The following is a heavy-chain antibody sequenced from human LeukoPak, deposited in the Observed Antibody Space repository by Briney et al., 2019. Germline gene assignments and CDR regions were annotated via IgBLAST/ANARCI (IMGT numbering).Heavy chain of an antibody. CDR1: GGSFSGYY. D-gene: IGHD2-15*01. J-gene: IGHJ3*02. Sequence: SETLSLTCAVYGGSFSGYYWSWIRQPPGKGLEWIGEINHSGSTNYNPSLKSRVTISVDTSKNQFSLKLSSVTAADTAVYYCARHLVVADDAFDIWGQGTMVTVSS. V-gene: IGHV4-34*01. CDR3: ARHLVVADDAFDI. CDR2: INHSGST.